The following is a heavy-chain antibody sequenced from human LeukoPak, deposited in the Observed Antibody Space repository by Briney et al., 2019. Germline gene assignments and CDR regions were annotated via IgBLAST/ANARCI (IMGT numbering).Heavy chain of an antibody. CDR2: IRRKLYAGTK. J-gene: IGHJ4*02. Sequence: GGSLRLSCTASGFMFDEYTVNWFRQAPGRGLEWVGFIRRKLYAGTKEYATSVKGRFTISRDDSRSVAYLQMSSLKTEDTAVYYCTSSEYSSGWIPAYWGQGTPVTVSS. CDR3: TSSEYSSGWIPAY. D-gene: IGHD6-19*01. CDR1: GFMFDEYT. V-gene: IGHV3-49*03.